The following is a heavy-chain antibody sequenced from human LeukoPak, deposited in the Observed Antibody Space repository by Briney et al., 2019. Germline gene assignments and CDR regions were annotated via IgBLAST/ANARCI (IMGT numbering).Heavy chain of an antibody. Sequence: ETLSLTCAVYGGSFSGYYWSWIRQPPGKGLEWVSAISGSGGSTYYADSVKGRFTISRDNSKNTLYLQMNSLRAEDTAVYYCATLGTVTRGFDYWGQGTLVTVSS. CDR1: GGSFSGYY. CDR2: ISGSGGST. J-gene: IGHJ4*02. CDR3: ATLGTVTRGFDY. V-gene: IGHV3-23*01. D-gene: IGHD4-17*01.